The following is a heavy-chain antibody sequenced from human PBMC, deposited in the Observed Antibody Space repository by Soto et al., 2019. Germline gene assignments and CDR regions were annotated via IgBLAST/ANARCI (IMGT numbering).Heavy chain of an antibody. D-gene: IGHD2-2*01. CDR2: ISGSGGST. CDR3: AKVETNEEYYFFDQ. CDR1: GFTFSNYA. J-gene: IGHJ4*02. V-gene: IGHV3-23*01. Sequence: GGSLRLSCAASGFTFSNYAMSWVRQAPGKGLEWISGISGSGGSTYHADSVKGRFTISRDNSKNTLCLQMNSLRAEDTAVYYCAKVETNEEYYFFDQWGQGTLVTVSS.